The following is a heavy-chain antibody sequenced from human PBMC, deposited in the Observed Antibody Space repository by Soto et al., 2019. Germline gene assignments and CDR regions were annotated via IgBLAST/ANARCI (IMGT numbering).Heavy chain of an antibody. CDR1: GGSISSYY. CDR2: IYYSGST. J-gene: IGHJ6*03. Sequence: SETLSLTCTVSGGSISSYYWSWIRQPPGKGLEWIGYIYYSGSTNYNPSLKSRVTISVDTSKNQFSLKLSSVTAADTAVYYCARRRKVVVAAPREIYYYYYMDVWGKGTTVTVSS. D-gene: IGHD2-15*01. V-gene: IGHV4-59*08. CDR3: ARRRKVVVAAPREIYYYYYMDV.